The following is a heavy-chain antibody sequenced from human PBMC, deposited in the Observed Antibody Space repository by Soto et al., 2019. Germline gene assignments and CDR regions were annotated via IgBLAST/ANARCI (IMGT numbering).Heavy chain of an antibody. CDR1: GITFSNDA. D-gene: IGHD7-27*01. CDR3: AKDRPNGDWGAFDI. CDR2: ISGSGDAI. J-gene: IGHJ3*02. V-gene: IGHV3-23*01. Sequence: EVQLLESGGGLIQPGGSLRLSCAASGITFSNDAMSWVRQAPGKGLEFLSIISGSGDAIDYADSVKGRFTISRDNSKNTLDLQLNSLSADDTAVYYCAKDRPNGDWGAFDIWCQGTMVTVSS.